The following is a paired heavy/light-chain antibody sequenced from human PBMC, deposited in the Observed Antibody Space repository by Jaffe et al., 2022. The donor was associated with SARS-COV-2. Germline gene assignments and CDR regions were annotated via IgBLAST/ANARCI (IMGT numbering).Light chain of an antibody. CDR2: LGS. CDR3: MQALSTPWT. J-gene: IGKJ1*01. CDR1: QSLLAGPGYNY. V-gene: IGKV2-28*01. Sequence: ENVMTQSPLSLIVTPGEPASISCRSSQSLLAGPGYNYLDWYQQKPGQAPRLMIYLGSIRASGVPDRFSGSGSGTDFTLKISRVEAEDVGVYYCMQALSTPWTFGQGTKVEIK.
Heavy chain of an antibody. CDR3: VRDPAAPGRYQPLDHSANY. D-gene: IGHD2-2*01. V-gene: IGHV3-7*01. CDR2: INEGGTAN. Sequence: EVQLVESGGGLVQPGGSLRLSCAASGFRFSDYFMGWARQAPGKGLEFVANINEGGTANYHVDAVKGRFTISRDNAENSLYLQMNVVRDEDTAVYYCVRDPAAPGRYQPLDHSANYWGRGTLVTVSS. CDR1: GFRFSDYF. J-gene: IGHJ4*02.